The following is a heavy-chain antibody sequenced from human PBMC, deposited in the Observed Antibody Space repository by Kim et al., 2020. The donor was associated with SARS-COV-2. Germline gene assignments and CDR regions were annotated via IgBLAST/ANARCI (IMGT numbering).Heavy chain of an antibody. D-gene: IGHD3-10*01. CDR1: GFTVSSSY. CDR2: IYSGGST. CDR3: GRDQGYYGSGSRRSYWYFDL. Sequence: GGSLRLSCAASGFTVSSSYMSWVRQAPGKGLEWVSVIYSGGSTYYADSVRGRFTISRDNSKNTLYLQMNSLRAEDTAVYYCGRDQGYYGSGSRRSYWYFDLWGGGTLVSVSS. V-gene: IGHV3-66*02. J-gene: IGHJ2*01.